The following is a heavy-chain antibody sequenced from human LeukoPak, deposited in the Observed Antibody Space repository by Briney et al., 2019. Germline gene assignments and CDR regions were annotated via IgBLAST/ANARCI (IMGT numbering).Heavy chain of an antibody. CDR2: INPSGGST. V-gene: IGHV1-46*04. J-gene: IGHJ3*01. D-gene: IGHD3-22*01. CDR1: GYTFTKYY. CDR3: ARASVVVITTSFALDV. Sequence: ASVKVSCKASGYTFTKYYMHWVRQAPGQRLEWMGFINPSGGSTTYAQKLQGRVTMTRDTSTSTVQMEFSSLRSEDTALYYCARASVVVITTSFALDVWGQGTMVTVSS.